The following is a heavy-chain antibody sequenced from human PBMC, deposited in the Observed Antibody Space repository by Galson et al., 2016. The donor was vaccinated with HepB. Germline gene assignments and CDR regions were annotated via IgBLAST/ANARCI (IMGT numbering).Heavy chain of an antibody. V-gene: IGHV3-33*01. CDR1: GFTFNSYG. D-gene: IGHD4-17*01. Sequence: SLRLSCAASGFTFNSYGMHWVRQAPGKGLEWVALVWYDEINKFYRDSVKGRFTISRDNSKNTLYLQMNNLRAEETAVYYCASGTTMTPDYFDYWGQGTLVTFSS. CDR3: ASGTTMTPDYFDY. CDR2: VWYDEINK. J-gene: IGHJ4*02.